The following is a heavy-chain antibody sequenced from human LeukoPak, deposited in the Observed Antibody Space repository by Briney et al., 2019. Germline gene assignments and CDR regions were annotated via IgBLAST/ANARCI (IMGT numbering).Heavy chain of an antibody. D-gene: IGHD5-12*01. J-gene: IGHJ4*02. CDR2: ISSSSSYI. Sequence: SGGSLRLSCAASGLTFSSYWMSWVRQAPGKGLEWVSSISSSSSYIYYADSVKGRFTISRDNAKNSLYLQMNSLRAEDTAVYYCARDMGYSGYDSVDYWGQGTLVTVSS. CDR1: GLTFSSYW. CDR3: ARDMGYSGYDSVDY. V-gene: IGHV3-21*01.